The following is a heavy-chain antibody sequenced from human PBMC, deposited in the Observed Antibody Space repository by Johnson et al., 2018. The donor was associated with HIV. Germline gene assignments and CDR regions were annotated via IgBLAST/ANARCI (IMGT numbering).Heavy chain of an antibody. CDR2: IYSGGST. D-gene: IGHD2/OR15-2a*01. CDR1: GFTVSSNY. V-gene: IGHV3-66*01. Sequence: VQLVESGGGLVQPGGSLRLSCAASGFTVSSNYMSWVRHAPGRGLEWVSIIYSGGSTYYADSVQGRFTISSDNSKNSLYLQMNSLRAEDTALYYCARVPSFLGRGLDAFDIWGQGTMVTVSS. CDR3: ARVPSFLGRGLDAFDI. J-gene: IGHJ3*02.